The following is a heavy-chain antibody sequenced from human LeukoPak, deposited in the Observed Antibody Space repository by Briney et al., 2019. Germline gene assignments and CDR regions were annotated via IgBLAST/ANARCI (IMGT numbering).Heavy chain of an antibody. J-gene: IGHJ4*02. Sequence: SQTLSLTCTVSGGSISSGGYYWGWIRQHPGKGLEWIGYIYYSGSTYYNPSLKSRVTISVDTSKNQFSLKLSSVTAADTAVYYCARDLTGTSYFDYWGQGTLVTVSS. CDR3: ARDLTGTSYFDY. D-gene: IGHD1-7*01. CDR1: GGSISSGGYY. CDR2: IYYSGST. V-gene: IGHV4-31*03.